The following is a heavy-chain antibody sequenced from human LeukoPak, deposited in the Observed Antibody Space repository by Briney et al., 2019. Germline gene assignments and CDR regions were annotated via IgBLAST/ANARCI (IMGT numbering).Heavy chain of an antibody. D-gene: IGHD4-23*01. Sequence: PGGSLRLSCAASGFTFSSYAMSWVRQALGKGLEWVSAISGSGGSTYYADSVKGRFTISRDNSKNTLYLQMNSLRAEDTAVYYCASRMVVTWIIKSFQHWGQGTLVTVSS. V-gene: IGHV3-23*01. CDR1: GFTFSSYA. CDR2: ISGSGGST. CDR3: ASRMVVTWIIKSFQH. J-gene: IGHJ1*01.